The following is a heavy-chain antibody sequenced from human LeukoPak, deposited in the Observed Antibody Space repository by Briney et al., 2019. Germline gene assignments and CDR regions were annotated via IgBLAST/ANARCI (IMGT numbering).Heavy chain of an antibody. Sequence: GSLRLSCAASGFTFSSYEMNWVRQAPGKGLEWIGSIYYSGSTYYNPSLKSRVTISVDTSKNQFSLKLSSVTAADTAVYYCARRQSSGYNFDYWGQGTLVTVSS. CDR2: IYYSGST. D-gene: IGHD3-22*01. CDR1: GFTFSSYE. J-gene: IGHJ4*02. V-gene: IGHV4-39*01. CDR3: ARRQSSGYNFDY.